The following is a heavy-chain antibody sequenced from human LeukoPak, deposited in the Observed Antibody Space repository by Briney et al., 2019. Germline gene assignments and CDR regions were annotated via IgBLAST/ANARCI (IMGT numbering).Heavy chain of an antibody. CDR2: IREDGSEK. D-gene: IGHD1-1*01. V-gene: IGHV3-7*01. CDR1: GFTFSRHW. J-gene: IGHJ4*02. Sequence: GGSLRLSCAAAGFTFSRHWMSWVRQAKGKGLECVAKIREDGSEKHYVDSVKGRFTISRDNAKNSLYLQMTSLRPEDTAVYYCARDYTGGWNDYWGQGTLVTVSS. CDR3: ARDYTGGWNDY.